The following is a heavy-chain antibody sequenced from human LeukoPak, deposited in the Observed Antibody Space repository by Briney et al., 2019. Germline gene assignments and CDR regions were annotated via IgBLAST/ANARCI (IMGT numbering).Heavy chain of an antibody. V-gene: IGHV3-7*01. J-gene: IGHJ3*02. CDR2: IKQDGSEK. CDR3: ASPSGYYYNDAFDI. Sequence: GGSLRLSCAAYGFTFSSYWMSWVRQAPGKGLEWVANIKQDGSEKYYVDSVKGRFTISRDNAKNSLYLQMNSLRAEDTAVYYCASPSGYYYNDAFDIWGQGTMVTVSS. D-gene: IGHD3-22*01. CDR1: GFTFSSYW.